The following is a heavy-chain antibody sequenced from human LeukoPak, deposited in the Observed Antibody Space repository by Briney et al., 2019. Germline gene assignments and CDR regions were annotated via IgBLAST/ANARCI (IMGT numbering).Heavy chain of an antibody. CDR1: GGTFSSYA. D-gene: IGHD3-10*01. J-gene: IGHJ4*02. CDR3: ARGFGELSLSPPYYFDY. CDR2: IIPIFGTA. V-gene: IGHV1-69*13. Sequence: ASVKVSCKASGGTFSSYAISWVRQAAGQGREWMGGIIPIFGTANYAQKFQGRVTITADESTSTAYMELSSLRSEDTAVYYCARGFGELSLSPPYYFDYWGQGTLVTVSS.